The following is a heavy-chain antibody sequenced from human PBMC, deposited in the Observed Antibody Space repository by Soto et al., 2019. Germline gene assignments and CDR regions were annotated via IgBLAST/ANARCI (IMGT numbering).Heavy chain of an antibody. J-gene: IGHJ4*02. V-gene: IGHV3-23*01. CDR2: ISGTGNST. D-gene: IGHD1-1*01. CDR1: GFTFSSYA. CDR3: AKDAVQQLRFDY. Sequence: EVQLLESGGGLIQPGGSLRLSCAASGFTFSSYAMSWVRQVPGKGLEWVSGISGTGNSTYYADSVKGRFFISRDSSKNTVYLQMNSLRAEDTAIYYCAKDAVQQLRFDYWGQGALVTVSS.